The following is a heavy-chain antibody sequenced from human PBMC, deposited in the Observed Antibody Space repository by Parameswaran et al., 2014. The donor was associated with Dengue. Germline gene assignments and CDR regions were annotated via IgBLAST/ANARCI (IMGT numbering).Heavy chain of an antibody. D-gene: IGHD2-2*01. CDR3: ARGADVVKIPAATRVNWFDP. Sequence: SWVRQAPGQGLEWMGGFFPIFGTPIYAQKFQGRVTITADEYTSTAYMELSSLRSEDTAVYYCARGADVVKIPAATRVNWFDPWGQGTLVTVSS. V-gene: IGHV1-69*01. J-gene: IGHJ5*02. CDR2: FFPIFGTP.